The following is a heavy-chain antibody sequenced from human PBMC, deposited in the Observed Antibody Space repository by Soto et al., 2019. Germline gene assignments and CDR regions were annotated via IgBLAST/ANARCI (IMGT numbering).Heavy chain of an antibody. CDR3: AKDLCLGDCYSGPGY. D-gene: IGHD2-21*02. V-gene: IGHV3-30*18. CDR2: ISYDGSNK. Sequence: GGSLRLSCAASGFTFSSYGMHWVRQAPGKGLEWVAVISYDGSNKYYADSVKGRFTISRDNSKNTLYLQMNSLRAEDTAVYYCAKDLCLGDCYSGPGYWGQGTLVTVSS. CDR1: GFTFSSYG. J-gene: IGHJ4*02.